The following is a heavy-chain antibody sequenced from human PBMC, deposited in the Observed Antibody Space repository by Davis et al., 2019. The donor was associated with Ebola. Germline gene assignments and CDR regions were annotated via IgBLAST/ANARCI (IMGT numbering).Heavy chain of an antibody. CDR1: GGSISSSNW. V-gene: IGHV4-4*02. D-gene: IGHD3-22*01. CDR3: ASQIGVVPNNWFDP. CDR2: IYHSGST. Sequence: PSETLSLTCAISGGSISSSNWWSWVRQPPGRGLEWIGEIYHSGSTNYNPSLKSRVTISVDKSKNQFSLKLSSVTAADTAVYYCASQIGVVPNNWFDPWGQGTLVTVSS. J-gene: IGHJ5*02.